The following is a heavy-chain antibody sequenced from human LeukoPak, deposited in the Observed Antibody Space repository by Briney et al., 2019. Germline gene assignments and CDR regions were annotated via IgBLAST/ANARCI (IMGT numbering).Heavy chain of an antibody. V-gene: IGHV1-2*04. Sequence: ASVNVSCKASGYTFTGYYMHWVRQAPGQGLEWMGWINPNSGGTNYAQKFQGWVTMTRDTSISTAYMELSRLRSDDTAVYYCARSSSGWYLDYWGQGTLVTVSS. CDR3: ARSSSGWYLDY. CDR2: INPNSGGT. D-gene: IGHD6-19*01. CDR1: GYTFTGYY. J-gene: IGHJ4*02.